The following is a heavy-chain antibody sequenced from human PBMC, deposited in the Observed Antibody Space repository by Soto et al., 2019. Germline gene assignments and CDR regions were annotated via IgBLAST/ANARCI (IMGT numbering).Heavy chain of an antibody. J-gene: IGHJ6*02. Sequence: RRLSCTTSGFTFGDYSMSWFRQAPGKGLEWVGLIRSKAYGETTEYAASVTGRFTISRDDYKSTAYLQMNSLKTEDTGVYYCSSGAAADFYYGMDVWGQGTTVTVSS. CDR1: GFTFGDYS. V-gene: IGHV3-49*03. D-gene: IGHD6-13*01. CDR3: SSGAAADFYYGMDV. CDR2: IRSKAYGETT.